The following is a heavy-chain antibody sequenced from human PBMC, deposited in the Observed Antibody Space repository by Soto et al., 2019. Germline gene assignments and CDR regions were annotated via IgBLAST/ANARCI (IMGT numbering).Heavy chain of an antibody. Sequence: GGSLRLSCAASGFTFSSYAMHWVRQAPGKGLEWVAVISYDASNKYYADSVKGRFTISRDNSKNTLYLQMNSLRDEDTAVYYCARGYSSSSAAFDYWGQGTLVTVSS. CDR3: ARGYSSSSAAFDY. CDR2: ISYDASNK. CDR1: GFTFSSYA. D-gene: IGHD6-13*01. V-gene: IGHV3-30-3*01. J-gene: IGHJ4*02.